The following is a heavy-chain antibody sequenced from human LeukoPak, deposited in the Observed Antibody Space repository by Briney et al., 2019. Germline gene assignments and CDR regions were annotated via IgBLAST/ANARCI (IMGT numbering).Heavy chain of an antibody. CDR2: IYYSGST. Sequence: SQTLSLTCTVSGGSISSGDYYWSWIRQPPGKGLEWIGYIYYSGSTYYNPSLKSRVTISVDTSKNQFSLKLSSVTAADTAKYYCARQGPKKNWFDPWGQGTLVTVSS. V-gene: IGHV4-30-4*08. J-gene: IGHJ5*02. CDR1: GGSISSGDYY. CDR3: ARQGPKKNWFDP.